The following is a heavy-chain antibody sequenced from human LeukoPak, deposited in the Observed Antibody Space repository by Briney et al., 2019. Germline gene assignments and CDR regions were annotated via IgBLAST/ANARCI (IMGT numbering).Heavy chain of an antibody. V-gene: IGHV1-69*06. Sequence: SVKVSCKASGGTFSSYAISWVRQAPGQGLEWMGGIIPIFGTPNYAQKFQGRVTITADTSTNTAYMELSSLRSEDTAVYYCARGNFWSGYSRGFDYWGQGTLVTVSS. CDR3: ARGNFWSGYSRGFDY. CDR2: IIPIFGTP. J-gene: IGHJ4*02. CDR1: GGTFSSYA. D-gene: IGHD3-3*01.